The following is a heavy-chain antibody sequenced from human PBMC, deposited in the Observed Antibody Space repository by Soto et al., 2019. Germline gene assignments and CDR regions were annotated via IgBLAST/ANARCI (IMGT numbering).Heavy chain of an antibody. Sequence: ESRTNCRKGSEYSCARYWLRLVRQMSGKGLEWMGIIYPGDSDTRYSPSFQGQVTISADKSISTAYLQWSSLKASDTAMYYCARLDIAVAGFDYWGQGTLVTGSS. J-gene: IGHJ4*02. CDR1: EYSCARYW. D-gene: IGHD6-19*01. CDR2: IYPGDSDT. V-gene: IGHV5-51*01. CDR3: ARLDIAVAGFDY.